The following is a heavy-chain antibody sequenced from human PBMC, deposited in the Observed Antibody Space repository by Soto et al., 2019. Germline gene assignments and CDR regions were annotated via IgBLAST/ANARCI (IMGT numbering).Heavy chain of an antibody. D-gene: IGHD6-13*01. J-gene: IGHJ5*02. CDR2: IYHSGST. CDR3: ARASSGYSSKRFDP. V-gene: IGHV4-4*02. Sequence: TLSLTCAVSSGSISSSNWWSWVRQPPGKGLEWIGEIYHSGSTNYNPSLKSRVTISVDKSKNQFSLKLSSVTAADTAVYYCARASSGYSSKRFDPWGQGTLVTVSS. CDR1: SGSISSSNW.